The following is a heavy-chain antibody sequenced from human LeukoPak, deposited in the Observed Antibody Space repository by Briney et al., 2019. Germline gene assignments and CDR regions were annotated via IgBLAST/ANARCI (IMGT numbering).Heavy chain of an antibody. D-gene: IGHD6-13*01. CDR1: GFTFSTYE. CDR2: ISSSGSSI. J-gene: IGHJ4*02. V-gene: IGHV3-48*03. CDR3: ARPGYSSSLYYFDY. Sequence: GGSLRLSCAASGFTFSTYEMNWVRQAPGKGLEWVSFISSSGSSIYYADSVKGRFTISRDSAKNSLYLQMNSLRAEDTAVYYCARPGYSSSLYYFDYWGQGTLVTVSS.